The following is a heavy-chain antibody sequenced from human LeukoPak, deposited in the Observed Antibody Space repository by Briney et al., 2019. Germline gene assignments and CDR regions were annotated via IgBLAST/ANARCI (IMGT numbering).Heavy chain of an antibody. V-gene: IGHV1-8*01. CDR3: AREARHGGYSYGYLPYYYYGMDV. D-gene: IGHD5-18*01. J-gene: IGHJ6*02. CDR2: MNLNSGNT. Sequence: ASVKVSCKASGYTFTSYDINWVRQAPGQGLEWMGWMNLNSGNTDYAQKFQGRVTMTRNTSITTAYMELSSLRSEDTAVYYCAREARHGGYSYGYLPYYYYGMDVWGQGTTVTVSS. CDR1: GYTFTSYD.